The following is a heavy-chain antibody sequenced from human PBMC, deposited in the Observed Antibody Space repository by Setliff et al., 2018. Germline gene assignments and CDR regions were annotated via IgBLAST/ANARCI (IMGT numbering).Heavy chain of an antibody. Sequence: SETLSLTCSVSGVSVSDYYWSWIRQPAGRGLEYIGRIYTSGATNYSPSVRGRVTISVDHLKNQVSLNLKSVTAADTAVYYCRFWSGYYKNDYWGQGTRVTVSS. CDR1: GVSVSDYY. D-gene: IGHD3-3*01. CDR2: IYTSGAT. J-gene: IGHJ4*02. CDR3: RFWSGYYKNDY. V-gene: IGHV4-4*07.